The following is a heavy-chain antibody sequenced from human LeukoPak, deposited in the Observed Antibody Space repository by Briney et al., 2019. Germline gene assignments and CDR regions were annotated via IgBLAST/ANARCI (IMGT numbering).Heavy chain of an antibody. CDR3: ARVVTDRGYCSGGSCYTDPYYYGMDV. CDR1: GFTFSSYS. D-gene: IGHD2-15*01. CDR2: ISSSSSYI. Sequence: AGRSLRLSCAASGFTFSSYSVNWVRQAPGKGLEWVSSISSSSSYIYYADSVKGRFAISRDNAKNSLYLQMNSLRAEDTAVYYCARVVTDRGYCSGGSCYTDPYYYGMDVWGQGTTVTVSS. J-gene: IGHJ6*02. V-gene: IGHV3-21*01.